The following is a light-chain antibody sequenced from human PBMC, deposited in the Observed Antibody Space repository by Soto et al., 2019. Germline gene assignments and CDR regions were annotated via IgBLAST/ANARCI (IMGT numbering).Light chain of an antibody. CDR3: AAWDDSLNGYV. J-gene: IGLJ1*01. CDR1: TSNIGSNT. V-gene: IGLV1-44*01. Sequence: QSALTQPPSASGTPGQRVTISCSGSTSNIGSNTVKWYQQLPGTAPKLLIYNNDQRPSGVPDRLSGSKSGTSASLAISGLQSEDEADYYCAAWDDSLNGYVFGSGTKVTVL. CDR2: NND.